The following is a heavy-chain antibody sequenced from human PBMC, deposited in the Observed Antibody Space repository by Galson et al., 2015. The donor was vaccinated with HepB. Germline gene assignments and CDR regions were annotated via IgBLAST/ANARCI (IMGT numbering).Heavy chain of an antibody. D-gene: IGHD3-10*01. CDR1: GFTFRTYV. CDR2: IRNDGSKK. J-gene: IGHJ3*02. Sequence: SLRLSCAASGFTFRTYVMHWVRQAPGKGLEWVAFIRNDGSKKYYADSMKGRFTISRDNSKNTLYLQMNSLSAEDTAVYYCSRGGLVRGANTVLDAFDIWGQGTMVTVSS. CDR3: SRGGLVRGANTVLDAFDI. V-gene: IGHV3-30*02.